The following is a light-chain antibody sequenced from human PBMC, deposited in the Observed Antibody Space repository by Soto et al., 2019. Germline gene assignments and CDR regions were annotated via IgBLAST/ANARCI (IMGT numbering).Light chain of an antibody. Sequence: EIVLTQSPGTLSLSPGERATLSCSASQSVSSSYLAWYQQKPGQAPRLIIYGASSRATGITDRFSGSGSGTDFTLTIINLEAEDFEVYYCQQYGSSPTFGQGTKLEIK. V-gene: IGKV3-20*01. CDR3: QQYGSSPT. CDR1: QSVSSSY. J-gene: IGKJ1*01. CDR2: GAS.